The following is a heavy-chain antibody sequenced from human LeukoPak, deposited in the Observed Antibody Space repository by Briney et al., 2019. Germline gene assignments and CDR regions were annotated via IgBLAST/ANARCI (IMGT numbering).Heavy chain of an antibody. CDR2: MNPNSGNT. V-gene: IGHV1-8*01. CDR3: ARGSSSWNAFDI. CDR1: GYTFTSYE. D-gene: IGHD6-13*01. J-gene: IGHJ3*02. Sequence: ASVTVSCKASGYTFTSYEINWVRQATGQGLEWMGWMNPNSGNTGYAQKFQGRVTMTRDTSISTAYMELSSLRSEDTAVYYCARGSSSWNAFDIWGQGTMVTVSS.